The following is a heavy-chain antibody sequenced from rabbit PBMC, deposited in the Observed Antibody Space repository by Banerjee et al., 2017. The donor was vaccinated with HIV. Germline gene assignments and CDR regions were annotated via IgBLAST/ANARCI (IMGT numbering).Heavy chain of an antibody. CDR3: ARDLAGAIGWNFGL. D-gene: IGHD4-1*01. CDR2: IYSSNGDK. Sequence: QEQLVESGGGLVKPGGTLTLTCKASGIDFTSYYYMCWVRQAPGKGLELIACIYSSNGDKWYASWVNGRFTISRSTSLNTVDLKMTSLTVADTATYFCARDLAGAIGWNFGLRGPGTLVTVS. V-gene: IGHV1S43*01. CDR1: GIDFTSYYY. J-gene: IGHJ4*01.